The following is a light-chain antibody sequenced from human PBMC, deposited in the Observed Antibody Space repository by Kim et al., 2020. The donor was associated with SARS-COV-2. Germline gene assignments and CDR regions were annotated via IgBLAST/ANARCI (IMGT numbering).Light chain of an antibody. J-gene: IGKJ3*01. CDR2: KVS. V-gene: IGKV2-30*01. Sequence: PDSISCRSSQSLVYSDGNIYLNWVHQRPGQSPRRRIYKVSIRDSWVPDRVSGSGSGTDFTLQISRVEAEDVGVYYCMQGTHWPFTFGPGTKVYIK. CDR1: QSLVYSDGNIY. CDR3: MQGTHWPFT.